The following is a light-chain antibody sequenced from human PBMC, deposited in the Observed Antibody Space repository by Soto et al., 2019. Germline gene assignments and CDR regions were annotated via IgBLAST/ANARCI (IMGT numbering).Light chain of an antibody. J-gene: IGKJ3*01. CDR2: GAS. CDR3: QQYGSSLFT. CDR1: QSVSSLY. V-gene: IGKV3-20*01. Sequence: EVVLTQSPGTLSLSPGDRATLSCRASQSVSSLYVAWYQQKPGQPPRLLIYGASTRATGIPDRFSGSGSGTDFTLTISSLEPEDFAVYYCQQYGSSLFTFGPGIKVDIK.